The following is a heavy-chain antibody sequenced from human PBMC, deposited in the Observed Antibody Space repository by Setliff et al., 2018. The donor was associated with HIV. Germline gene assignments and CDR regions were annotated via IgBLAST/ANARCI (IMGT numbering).Heavy chain of an antibody. CDR3: ATANRASKGYYYDSSGYPDAFDI. J-gene: IGHJ3*02. CDR2: FDPEDGET. CDR1: GYTLTELS. D-gene: IGHD3-22*01. Sequence: ASVKVSCKVSGYTLTELSRHWVRQAPGKGLEWMGGFDPEDGETIYAQKFQGRVTMTEDTSTDTAYMELSSLRSEDTAVYYCATANRASKGYYYDSSGYPDAFDIWGQGTMVTVSS. V-gene: IGHV1-24*01.